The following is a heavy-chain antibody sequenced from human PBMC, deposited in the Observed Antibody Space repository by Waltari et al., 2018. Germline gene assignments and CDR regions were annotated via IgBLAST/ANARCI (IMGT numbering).Heavy chain of an antibody. CDR2: IYSGGST. CDR1: GFTVSSNY. Sequence: EVQLVESGGGLIQPGGSLRLSCAASGFTVSSNYMSWVRQAPGKGLELVSVIYSGGSTYYADSVKGRFTISRDNSKNTLYLQMNSLRAEDTAVYYCASGYYDSSVGDWFDPWGQGTLVTVSS. CDR3: ASGYYDSSVGDWFDP. J-gene: IGHJ5*02. D-gene: IGHD3-22*01. V-gene: IGHV3-53*01.